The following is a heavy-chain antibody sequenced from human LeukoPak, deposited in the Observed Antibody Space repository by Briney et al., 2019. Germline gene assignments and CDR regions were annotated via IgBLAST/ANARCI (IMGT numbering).Heavy chain of an antibody. CDR3: ARAKYSNNWNDAFDV. V-gene: IGHV3-48*03. D-gene: IGHD1-1*01. CDR2: ISSSGSSI. J-gene: IGHJ3*01. Sequence: QTGGSLRLSCAASGFTFSVYEMNWVRQAPGKGLEWVSYISSSGSSIYYADSVKGRFTIFRDNAKNSLYLQMNTLRAEDTAIYYCARAKYSNNWNDAFDVWGQGTMVTVSS. CDR1: GFTFSVYE.